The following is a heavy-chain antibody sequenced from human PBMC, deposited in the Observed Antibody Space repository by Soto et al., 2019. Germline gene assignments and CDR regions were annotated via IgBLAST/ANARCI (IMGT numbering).Heavy chain of an antibody. Sequence: GGSLRLSCAASGFTFSSYGMHWVRQAPGKGLEWVAVISYDGSNKYYADSVKGRFTISRDNSKNTLYLQMNSLRAEDTAVYYCAKDRVGATTVPFDYWGQGT. CDR1: GFTFSSYG. D-gene: IGHD1-26*01. CDR2: ISYDGSNK. J-gene: IGHJ4*02. V-gene: IGHV3-30*18. CDR3: AKDRVGATTVPFDY.